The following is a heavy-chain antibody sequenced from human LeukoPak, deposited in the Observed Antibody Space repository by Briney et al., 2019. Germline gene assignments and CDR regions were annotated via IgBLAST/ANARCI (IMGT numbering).Heavy chain of an antibody. CDR3: ARQSYGSGSYSLDY. V-gene: IGHV5-51*01. J-gene: IGHJ4*02. D-gene: IGHD3-10*01. CDR2: IYPGDSDT. CDR1: GYLFTSYW. Sequence: AGGSLKISCQGSGYLFTSYWIGWVRPLPGKGLEWMGIIYPGDSDTRYSPSFQGQVTISADKSISTAYLQWSSLKASDTAMYYCARQSYGSGSYSLDYWGQGTLVTVSS.